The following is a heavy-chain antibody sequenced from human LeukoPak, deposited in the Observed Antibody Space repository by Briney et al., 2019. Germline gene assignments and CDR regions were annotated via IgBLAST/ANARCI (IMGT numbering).Heavy chain of an antibody. CDR2: IKEDGSEK. V-gene: IGHV3-7*01. Sequence: GGSLRLSCAASGFTFSRFWMSWVRQAPGKGLEWVANIKEDGSEKNYLDSVKGRFTVSRDNAKNSLYLQMNSLRAEDTAVYYCAREELTYYYDSSGYSWWGQGTLVTVSS. D-gene: IGHD3-22*01. J-gene: IGHJ4*02. CDR3: AREELTYYYDSSGYSW. CDR1: GFTFSRFW.